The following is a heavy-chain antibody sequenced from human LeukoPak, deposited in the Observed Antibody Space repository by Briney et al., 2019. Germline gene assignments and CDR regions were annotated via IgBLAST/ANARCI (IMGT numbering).Heavy chain of an antibody. V-gene: IGHV1-18*01. CDR2: ISAYNGNT. D-gene: IGHD2-2*01. J-gene: IGHJ2*01. CDR1: GYTFTSYG. CDR3: ARGTGYCSSTSCSRYFDL. Sequence: ASVKVSCKASGYTFTSYGISWVRQAPGQGLEWMGWISAYNGNTSYAQKLQGRVTMTTDTSTSTAYMELRSLRSDDTAVYYCARGTGYCSSTSCSRYFDLWGRGTLVTVSS.